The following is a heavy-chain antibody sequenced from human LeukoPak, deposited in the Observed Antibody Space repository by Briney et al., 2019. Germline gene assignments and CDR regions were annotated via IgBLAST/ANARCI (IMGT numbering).Heavy chain of an antibody. CDR2: MNPNSGNT. D-gene: IGHD3-22*01. CDR3: ARVGYDSSVYYYYGMDV. CDR1: GYTFTSYD. V-gene: IGHV1-8*01. J-gene: IGHJ6*02. Sequence: ASVKVSCKASGYTFTSYDINWVRQATGQGLEWMGWMNPNSGNTGYAQKFQGRVTMTTDTSTSTAYMELRSLRSDDTAVYYCARVGYDSSVYYYYGMDVWGQGTTVTVSS.